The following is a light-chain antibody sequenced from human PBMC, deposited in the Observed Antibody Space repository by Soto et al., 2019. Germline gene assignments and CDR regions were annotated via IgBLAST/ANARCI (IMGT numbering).Light chain of an antibody. CDR3: GTWDSILSIFV. CDR1: SSNIGRNY. J-gene: IGLJ1*01. V-gene: IGLV1-51*02. Sequence: QTVVTQPPSVSAAPGQTVTMSCSGGSSNIGRNYVSWHQQVPGTAPKLLIYENDKRPSGVPDRFSGSKSGTSATLGITGLQTGDEADYYCGTWDSILSIFVFGTGTKVTVL. CDR2: END.